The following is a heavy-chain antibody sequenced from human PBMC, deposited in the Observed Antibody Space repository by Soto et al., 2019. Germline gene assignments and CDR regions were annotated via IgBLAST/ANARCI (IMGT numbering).Heavy chain of an antibody. V-gene: IGHV3-48*03. Sequence: PGGSLRLSCAASGFTFSSYEMNWVRQAPGKGLEWVSYISSSGSTIYYADSVKGRFTISRDNAKNSLYLQMNSLRAEDTAVYYCARATGGSLPHGMDVWGQGTTVTVSS. CDR1: GFTFSSYE. D-gene: IGHD4-4*01. CDR2: ISSSGSTI. J-gene: IGHJ6*02. CDR3: ARATGGSLPHGMDV.